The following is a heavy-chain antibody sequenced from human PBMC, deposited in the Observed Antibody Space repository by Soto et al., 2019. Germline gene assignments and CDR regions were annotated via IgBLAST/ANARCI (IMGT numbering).Heavy chain of an antibody. D-gene: IGHD3-10*01. J-gene: IGHJ4*02. CDR3: ARTVGSGSPDFDY. CDR1: GGSVTSDEDY. Sequence: PSETLSLTCTVSGGSVTSDEDYWSWIRQSPGKGLEWIGYISNSGNTYYDLSLGSRLTISVDTSKNQFSLRLTSVTAADTAVYYCARTVGSGSPDFDYWGQGTLVTVSS. CDR2: ISNSGNT. V-gene: IGHV4-30-4*01.